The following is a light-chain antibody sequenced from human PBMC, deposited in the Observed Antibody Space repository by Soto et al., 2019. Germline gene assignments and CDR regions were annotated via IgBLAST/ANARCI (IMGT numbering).Light chain of an antibody. CDR2: DAS. J-gene: IGKJ5*01. Sequence: IQMTQSPSSLSASVGDRVTITCQASQEISNYLNWYQQKPGKAPKLLIYDASNLETGVPSRFSGSGSGTDFTFTISSLPPEDIATYYCQQSYSSITFGQGTRLEIK. CDR1: QEISNY. V-gene: IGKV1-33*01. CDR3: QQSYSSIT.